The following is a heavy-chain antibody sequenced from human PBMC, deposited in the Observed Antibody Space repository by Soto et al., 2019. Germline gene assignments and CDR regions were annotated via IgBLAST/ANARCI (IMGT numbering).Heavy chain of an antibody. J-gene: IGHJ5*02. CDR3: AREIVTAGGNNYFDP. V-gene: IGHV4-4*02. D-gene: IGHD2-21*02. CDR2: VYHTGDT. Sequence: PSYSLSLRSGVSSGTVDSSHWWSWVRQSPSRGLEWIGNVYHTGDTNFNPSLQSRVTFSVDKSNNQFSLRLTSLTAADTAVYFCAREIVTAGGNNYFDPCGPGTLVTVSS. CDR1: SGTVDSSHW.